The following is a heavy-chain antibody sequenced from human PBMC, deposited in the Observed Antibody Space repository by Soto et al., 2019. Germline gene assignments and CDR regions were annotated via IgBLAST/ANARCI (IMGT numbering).Heavy chain of an antibody. V-gene: IGHV4-30-2*01. CDR2: IYHSGST. J-gene: IGHJ4*02. CDR1: GGSISSGDYS. CDR3: ARRVLYCSGGSCYGDGIDY. Sequence: SETLSLTCTVSGGSISSGDYSWSWIRQPPGKGLEWIGYIYHSGSTYYNPSLKSRVTISVDRSKNQFSLKLSSVTAADTAVYYCARRVLYCSGGSCYGDGIDYWGQGTLVTVSS. D-gene: IGHD2-15*01.